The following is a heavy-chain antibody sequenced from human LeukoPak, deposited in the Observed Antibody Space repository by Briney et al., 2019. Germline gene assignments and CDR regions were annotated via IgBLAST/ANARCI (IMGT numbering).Heavy chain of an antibody. J-gene: IGHJ5*02. V-gene: IGHV1-18*01. Sequence: ASVKVSCKASGYTFTSYGISWGRQAPGQGLEWMGWISAYNGNTNYAQKLQGRVTMTTDTSTSTAYMELRSLRSDDTAVYYCARVTHDFWSGYYRPDPWGQGTLVTVSS. CDR3: ARVTHDFWSGYYRPDP. D-gene: IGHD3-3*01. CDR1: GYTFTSYG. CDR2: ISAYNGNT.